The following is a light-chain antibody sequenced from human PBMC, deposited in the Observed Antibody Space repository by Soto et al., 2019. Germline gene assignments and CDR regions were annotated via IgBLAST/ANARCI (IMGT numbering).Light chain of an antibody. CDR1: QGISTY. Sequence: DIQMTQSPSSLSASVGDRVTITCRASQGISTYLVWYQQRQGRAPKLLIYDASSLLSGVPSRFSGRGSGTDFTLTISSLQPEDFATYYCQPSYRTPYTFGQGTKLETK. CDR2: DAS. CDR3: QPSYRTPYT. V-gene: IGKV1-39*01. J-gene: IGKJ2*01.